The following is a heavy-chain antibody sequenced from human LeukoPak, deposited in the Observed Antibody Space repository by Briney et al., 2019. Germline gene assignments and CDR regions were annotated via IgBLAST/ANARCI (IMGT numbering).Heavy chain of an antibody. CDR2: ISGSGGST. CDR1: GFTFSSYA. D-gene: IGHD3-3*01. J-gene: IGHJ6*02. Sequence: GGSLRLSCAASGFTFSSYAMSWVRQAPGKGLEWVSAISGSGGSTYYADSVKGRFTISRDNSKNTLYLQMNSLRAEDTAVYYCARDLVGYGFWSGYRARYYGMDVWGQGTTVTVSS. CDR3: ARDLVGYGFWSGYRARYYGMDV. V-gene: IGHV3-23*01.